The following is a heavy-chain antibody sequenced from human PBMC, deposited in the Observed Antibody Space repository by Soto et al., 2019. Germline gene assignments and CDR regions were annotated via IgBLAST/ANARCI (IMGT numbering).Heavy chain of an antibody. CDR2: IYHSGST. CDR1: GGSISSGGYS. Sequence: QLQLQESGSGLVKPSQTLSLTCAVSGGSISSGGYSWSWIRQPPGKGLEWIGYIYHSGSTYYNPSLTSRVTISVDRSKNQCSLKLSSVTAADTAVYYCARDSTLSNEGFDPWGQGTLVTVSS. V-gene: IGHV4-30-2*01. D-gene: IGHD4-4*01. CDR3: ARDSTLSNEGFDP. J-gene: IGHJ5*02.